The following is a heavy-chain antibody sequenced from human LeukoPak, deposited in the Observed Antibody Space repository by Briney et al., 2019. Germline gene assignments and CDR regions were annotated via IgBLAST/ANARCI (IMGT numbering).Heavy chain of an antibody. D-gene: IGHD2-15*01. V-gene: IGHV3-23*01. Sequence: GGALRLSCAASGCTFSSYVMSWVRQTPGKGLEWVSYISASGATTYFADSVKGRFTISRDNSKNTLYLQMNSLRAEDTAVYYCASSSVVTKRFYFDYWGQGTLVTVSS. J-gene: IGHJ4*02. CDR2: ISASGATT. CDR1: GCTFSSYV. CDR3: ASSSVVTKRFYFDY.